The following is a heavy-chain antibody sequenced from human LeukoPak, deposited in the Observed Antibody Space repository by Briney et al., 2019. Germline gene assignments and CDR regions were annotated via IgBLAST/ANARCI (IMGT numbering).Heavy chain of an antibody. D-gene: IGHD5-12*01. CDR3: AIRVATINYYYYYMDV. Sequence: SETLSLTWNVSGGSISSRCYYWGRVRQPAGMGLAWIGGFYYSGSTYYNPSLKSRVTISVDTSKNQFSLKLSSVTAADTAVYYCAIRVATINYYYYYMDVWGKGTTVTVSS. V-gene: IGHV4-39*01. CDR1: GGSISSRCYY. J-gene: IGHJ6*03. CDR2: FYYSGST.